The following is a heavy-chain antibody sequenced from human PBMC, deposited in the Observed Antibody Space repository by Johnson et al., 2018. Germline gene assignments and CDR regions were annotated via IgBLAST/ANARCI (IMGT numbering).Heavy chain of an antibody. CDR1: GSYW. CDR2: ISGDGSTT. CDR3: AKNLKSGTYVRAEYFQH. D-gene: IGHD1-26*01. V-gene: IGHV3-74*01. J-gene: IGHJ1*01. Sequence: VQLQESGGGLVQPGGSLRLSCAGSGSYWMFWVRQVPGKGLVWVSQISGDGSTTGYADSVQGRFSVSRDNAKNTMYLQMNSLRAEDTAIYYCAKNLKSGTYVRAEYFQHWGQGTLVTVSS.